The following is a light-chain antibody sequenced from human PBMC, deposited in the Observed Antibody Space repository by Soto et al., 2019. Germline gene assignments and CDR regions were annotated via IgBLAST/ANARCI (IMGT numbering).Light chain of an antibody. CDR1: QSVSSSF. Sequence: EILLTQSPATLSLSPGEGATLSCRASQSVSSSFLARYQQQPGQAPRLLIYATSRRAPGIPDRFSGSGSGTDFTLTISRLEPEDFAVYYCHQFDSSLTFGQGTKVEIK. J-gene: IGKJ1*01. CDR3: HQFDSSLT. V-gene: IGKV3-20*01. CDR2: ATS.